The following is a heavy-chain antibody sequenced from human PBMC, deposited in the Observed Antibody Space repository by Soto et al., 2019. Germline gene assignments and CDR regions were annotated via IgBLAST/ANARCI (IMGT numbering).Heavy chain of an antibody. CDR3: ASAPSWYIFDY. J-gene: IGHJ4*02. V-gene: IGHV1-3*01. Sequence: QVQLVQSGAEVKKPGASVKVSCKASGYTFSSYARHWVRQAPGQRLEWMGWINAGNGNTKYSQKCKGRVTITRDTYASTAYMELSSLRSEDTAVYYCASAPSWYIFDYWGQGTLVTVSS. D-gene: IGHD6-13*01. CDR2: INAGNGNT. CDR1: GYTFSSYA.